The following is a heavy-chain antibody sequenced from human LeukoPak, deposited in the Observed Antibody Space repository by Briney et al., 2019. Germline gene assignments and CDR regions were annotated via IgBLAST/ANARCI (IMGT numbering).Heavy chain of an antibody. J-gene: IGHJ2*01. D-gene: IGHD2-2*01. CDR3: AKSVVPAAGDWYFDR. CDR1: GFTFDDYA. Sequence: GGSLRLSCAASGFTFDDYAMHWVRQAPGKGLEWVSGISWNSGSIGYADSVKGRFTISRDNAKNSLYLQMNSLRAEDMALYYCAKSVVPAAGDWYFDRWGRGTLVTVSS. V-gene: IGHV3-9*03. CDR2: ISWNSGSI.